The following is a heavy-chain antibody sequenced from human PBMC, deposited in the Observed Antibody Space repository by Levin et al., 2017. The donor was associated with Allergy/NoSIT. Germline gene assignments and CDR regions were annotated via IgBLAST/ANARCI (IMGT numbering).Heavy chain of an antibody. Sequence: ASVKFSCKASGGTFSSYAISWVRQAPGQGLEWMGGIIPIFGTANYAQKFQGRVTITADESTSTAYMELSSLRSEDTAVYYCASGSGSYPEKGFDPWGQGTLVTVSS. J-gene: IGHJ5*02. CDR2: IIPIFGTA. D-gene: IGHD1-26*01. V-gene: IGHV1-69*13. CDR3: ASGSGSYPEKGFDP. CDR1: GGTFSSYA.